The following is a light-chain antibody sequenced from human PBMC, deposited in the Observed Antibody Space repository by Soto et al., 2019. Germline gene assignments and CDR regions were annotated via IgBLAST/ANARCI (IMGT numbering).Light chain of an antibody. CDR2: AAS. J-gene: IGKJ1*01. CDR3: LQVYSFPRT. V-gene: IGKV1-9*01. CDR1: QGISSS. Sequence: IQLTQSPSSLSASVGDRVTISCRASQGISSSLAWYQQKPGKAPQYLIQAASILQSGVPSRFSGSGSGTEFILTINNLQPEDFASYFCLQVYSFPRTFGLGTKVDIK.